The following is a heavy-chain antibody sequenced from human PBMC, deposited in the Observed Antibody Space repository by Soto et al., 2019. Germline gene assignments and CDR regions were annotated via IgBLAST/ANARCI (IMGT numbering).Heavy chain of an antibody. J-gene: IGHJ4*02. V-gene: IGHV3-23*01. Sequence: SLRLSCAASGFTFSSYAMSWVRQAPGKGLEWVSVISSSGSRTYYADSVKGRFTISRDNAKNSLYMQMNSLRAEDTAVYYCAGSRGIASSPEGYWGQGTLVTVSS. CDR2: ISSSGSRT. CDR3: AGSRGIASSPEGY. D-gene: IGHD6-13*01. CDR1: GFTFSSYA.